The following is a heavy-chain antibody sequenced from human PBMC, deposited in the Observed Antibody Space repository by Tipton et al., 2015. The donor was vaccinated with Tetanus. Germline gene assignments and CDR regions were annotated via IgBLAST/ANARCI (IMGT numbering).Heavy chain of an antibody. CDR3: ARAVSPGENFDY. CDR1: GFTFSSYA. V-gene: IGHV3-23*01. J-gene: IGHJ4*02. CDR2: ISGGGVST. D-gene: IGHD4-17*01. Sequence: SLRLSCAASGFTFSSYAMNWVRQAPGKGLEWVSAISGGGVSTYYADSVKGRFTTSRDNSKSTLYLDIYSLRNEDTAVYFCARAVSPGENFDYWGQGTLVTVSS.